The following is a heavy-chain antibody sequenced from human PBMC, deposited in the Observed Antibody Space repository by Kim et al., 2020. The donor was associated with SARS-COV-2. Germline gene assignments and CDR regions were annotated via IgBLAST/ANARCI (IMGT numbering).Heavy chain of an antibody. J-gene: IGHJ6*02. CDR3: ARDLVVRSYYYYYGMDV. D-gene: IGHD2-15*01. V-gene: IGHV4-61*02. Sequence: SETLSLTCTVSGGSISSGSYYWSWIRQPAGKGLEWIGRIYTSGSTNYNPSLKSRVTISVDTSKNQFSLKLSSVTAADTAVYYCARDLVVRSYYYYYGMDVWGQGTTVTVSS. CDR1: GGSISSGSYY. CDR2: IYTSGST.